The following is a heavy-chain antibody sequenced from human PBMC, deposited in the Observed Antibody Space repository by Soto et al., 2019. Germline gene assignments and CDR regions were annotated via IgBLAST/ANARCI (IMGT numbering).Heavy chain of an antibody. J-gene: IGHJ5*01. CDR3: ARTRNGGVANSFDS. D-gene: IGHD3-3*01. CDR2: ISRDGSYI. Sequence: GGSVRLSCAASGFTFSRHAIHWVRLTPGGGLEWVLAISRDGSYIYYTDSVKGRFTVSRDNSKNTVFVQMNRLIPDDTALYFCARTRNGGVANSFDSWGQGT. V-gene: IGHV3-30*04. CDR1: GFTFSRHA.